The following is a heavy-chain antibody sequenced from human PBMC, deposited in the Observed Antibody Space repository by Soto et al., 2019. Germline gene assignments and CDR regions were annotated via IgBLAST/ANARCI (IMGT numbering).Heavy chain of an antibody. CDR1: GYTFTSYA. D-gene: IGHD5-12*01. Sequence: GASVKVSCKASGYTFTSYAMHWVRQAPGQRPEWMGWINAGNGNTKYSQKFQGRVTITRDTSESTAYMELSSLRSEDTAVYYCARDEDGYNYGAFDIWGQGKIVTVSS. CDR3: ARDEDGYNYGAFDI. CDR2: INAGNGNT. J-gene: IGHJ3*02. V-gene: IGHV1-3*01.